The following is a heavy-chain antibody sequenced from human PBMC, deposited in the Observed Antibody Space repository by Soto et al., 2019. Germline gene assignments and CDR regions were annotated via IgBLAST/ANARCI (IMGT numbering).Heavy chain of an antibody. Sequence: QVQLVQSGAEVKETGSSVKVSCKASGDTSSTYSINWVRQAPGQGLEWVGRIIPILALTNYAQRFQGRVTITADKSTSKVYMELSSLRSEDTAVYYCARGYCSGGSCYSPRYNWFDPWGQGTLVTVSS. CDR3: ARGYCSGGSCYSPRYNWFDP. V-gene: IGHV1-69*02. CDR2: IIPILALT. D-gene: IGHD2-15*01. J-gene: IGHJ5*02. CDR1: GDTSSTYS.